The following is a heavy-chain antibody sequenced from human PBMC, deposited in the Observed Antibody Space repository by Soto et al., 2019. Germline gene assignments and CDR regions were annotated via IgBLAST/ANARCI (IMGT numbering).Heavy chain of an antibody. CDR2: IAYDGSNR. CDR1: GFSISRSA. D-gene: IGHD1-1*01. V-gene: IGHV3-30*04. Sequence: QVQLVESGGGVVQPGRSLRLSCAASGFSISRSAMHWVRQAPGKGLEWVAVIAYDGSNRWYADSEKGRFTISRDNYKNTVYLQMSSLRGEDTAVYYCARDLQAGTDNVNWFAPWGQGTLVTVSS. J-gene: IGHJ5*02. CDR3: ARDLQAGTDNVNWFAP.